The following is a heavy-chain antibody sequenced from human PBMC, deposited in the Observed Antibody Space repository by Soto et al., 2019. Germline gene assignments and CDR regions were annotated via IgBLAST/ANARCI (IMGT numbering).Heavy chain of an antibody. J-gene: IGHJ3*02. CDR2: IDPSDSYT. CDR3: ARLELSDAFDM. D-gene: IGHD1-1*01. Sequence: GESLKISCEGSGYRFTSYWINWVRQLPGKGLEWMGKIDPSDSYTSYNPSFQGHVTTSADKSINTAYLQWSGLKASDTAMYYCARLELSDAFDMWGQGTMVTVSS. CDR1: GYRFTSYW. V-gene: IGHV5-10-1*01.